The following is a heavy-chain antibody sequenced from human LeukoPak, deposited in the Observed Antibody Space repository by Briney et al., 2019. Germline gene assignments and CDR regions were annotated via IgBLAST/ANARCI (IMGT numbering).Heavy chain of an antibody. D-gene: IGHD3-10*01. Sequence: PSETLSLTCAVYGGSFSGYYWSWIRQPPGKGLEWIGEINHSGSTNYNPSLKSRVTISVDTSKNQFSLKLSSVTAADTAVYYCARGRLLWFGEHRPCFDYWGQGTLVTVSS. J-gene: IGHJ4*02. CDR1: GGSFSGYY. CDR2: INHSGST. CDR3: ARGRLLWFGEHRPCFDY. V-gene: IGHV4-34*01.